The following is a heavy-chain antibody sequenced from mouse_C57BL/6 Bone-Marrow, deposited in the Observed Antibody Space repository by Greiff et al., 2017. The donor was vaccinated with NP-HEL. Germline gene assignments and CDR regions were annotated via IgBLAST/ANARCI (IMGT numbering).Heavy chain of an antibody. D-gene: IGHD2-5*01. V-gene: IGHV1-52*01. Sequence: VQLQQPGAELVRPGSSVKLSCKASGYTFTSYWMHWVKQRPIQGLEWIGNIDPSDSETHYNQKFKDKATLTVDKSSSTAYMQLSSLTSEDSAVYYCARDYSNPLGPYYAMDYWGQGTSVTVSS. CDR2: IDPSDSET. J-gene: IGHJ4*01. CDR1: GYTFTSYW. CDR3: ARDYSNPLGPYYAMDY.